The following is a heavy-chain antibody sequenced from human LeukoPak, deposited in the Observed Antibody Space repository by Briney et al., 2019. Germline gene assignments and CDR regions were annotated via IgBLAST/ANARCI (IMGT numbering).Heavy chain of an antibody. CDR2: MNPNSGNT. J-gene: IGHJ4*02. CDR3: ARIGWRFGEFSSDY. V-gene: IGHV1-8*01. D-gene: IGHD3-10*01. CDR1: GYTFTSYG. Sequence: ASVKVSCKASGYTFTSYGINWVRQATGQGLEWMGWMNPNSGNTGYAQKFHGRVTMTRNTSISTAYMELSSLRSEDTAVYYCARIGWRFGEFSSDYWGQGTLVTVSS.